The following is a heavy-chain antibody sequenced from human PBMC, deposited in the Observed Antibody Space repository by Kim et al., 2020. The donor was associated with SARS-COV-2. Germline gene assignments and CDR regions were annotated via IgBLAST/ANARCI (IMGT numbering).Heavy chain of an antibody. CDR2: T. V-gene: IGHV4-59*01. Sequence: THYNPSLKSRVTISVDTSKNQFSLKLSSVTAADTAVYYCARSYPPNAFDIWGQGTMVTVSS. CDR3: ARSYPPNAFDI. J-gene: IGHJ3*02. D-gene: IGHD2-2*02.